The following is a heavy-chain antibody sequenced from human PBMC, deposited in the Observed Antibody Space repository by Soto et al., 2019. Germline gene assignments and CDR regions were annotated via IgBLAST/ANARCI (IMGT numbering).Heavy chain of an antibody. Sequence: QMQLVESGGGVVQPGRSLRLSCAASGFTFRSYGIHWVRQAPGKGLEWVALIWFDGSKKYYVDSVKGRFAVSRDNSKNTLYMKMNSLRVEETDVYYCARDRLVPYGYGMDVWGQGTTVTVSS. D-gene: IGHD2-2*01. CDR3: ARDRLVPYGYGMDV. CDR1: GFTFRSYG. V-gene: IGHV3-33*01. CDR2: IWFDGSKK. J-gene: IGHJ6*02.